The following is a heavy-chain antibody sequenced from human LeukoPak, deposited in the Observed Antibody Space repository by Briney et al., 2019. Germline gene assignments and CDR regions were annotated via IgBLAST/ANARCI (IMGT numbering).Heavy chain of an antibody. CDR2: ISAYNGNT. CDR3: ASWFGRSAYFDY. V-gene: IGHV1-18*01. Sequence: ASVKVSCKASGYTFTSYGISWVRQAPGQGLEWMRWISAYNGNTNYAQKLQGRVTMTTDTSTSIAYMELSSVTAADTAVFYCASWFGRSAYFDYWGQGALVTVSS. CDR1: GYTFTSYG. J-gene: IGHJ4*02. D-gene: IGHD3-3*01.